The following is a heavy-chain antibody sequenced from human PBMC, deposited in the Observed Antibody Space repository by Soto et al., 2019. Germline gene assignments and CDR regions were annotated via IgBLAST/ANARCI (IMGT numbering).Heavy chain of an antibody. V-gene: IGHV3-74*01. CDR3: PRGDGDRFDGNGYLGRH. CDR1: GFTFSSYW. J-gene: IGHJ4*02. CDR2: IKTDGSGT. Sequence: EVQLVESGGGLVQPGESLTLSCAASGFTFSSYWMHWVRQAPGKGLVWVSRIKTDGSGTYYADSVQGRFTISRDNAKNTLYLQKNRLGVEETAVYFCPRGDGDRFDGNGYLGRHWGQGTLVTVSS. D-gene: IGHD5-18*01.